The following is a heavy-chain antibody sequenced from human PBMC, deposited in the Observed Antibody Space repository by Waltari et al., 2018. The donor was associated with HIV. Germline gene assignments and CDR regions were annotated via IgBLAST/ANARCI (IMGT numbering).Heavy chain of an antibody. D-gene: IGHD1-1*01. J-gene: IGHJ6*02. CDR3: ARPISYNWNDLGTYYYYYGMDV. V-gene: IGHV4-34*01. CDR2: INHSGST. CDR1: GGSFSGYY. Sequence: QVQLQQWGAGLLKPSETLSLTCAVYGGSFSGYYWSWIRQPPGKGLEWIGEINHSGSTNYNPSLKSRVTISVDTSKNQFSLKLSSVTAADTAVYYCARPISYNWNDLGTYYYYYGMDVWGQGTTVTVSS.